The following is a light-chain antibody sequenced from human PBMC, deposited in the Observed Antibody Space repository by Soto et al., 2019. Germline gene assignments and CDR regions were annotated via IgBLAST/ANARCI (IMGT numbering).Light chain of an antibody. CDR2: LSS. Sequence: DIVMTQSPLSLPVTPGEPASISCRSSQSLLHSNGYNYLNWYLQKPGQSPQVLIYLSSNRASGVPDRFSGSGSGTDFTPKISRVEAEDVGLYYCMQALQTPWTFGQGTKVEIK. CDR1: QSLLHSNGYNY. J-gene: IGKJ1*01. V-gene: IGKV2-28*01. CDR3: MQALQTPWT.